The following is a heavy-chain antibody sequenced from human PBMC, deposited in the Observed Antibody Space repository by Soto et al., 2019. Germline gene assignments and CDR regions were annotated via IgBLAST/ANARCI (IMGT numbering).Heavy chain of an antibody. Sequence: PGGSLRLSCSASGFTFSSYAMHWVRQAPGKGLEYVSAISSNGGSTYYADSVKGRFTISRDNPKTTLYLQMSSLRAEDTAVYYYVKDYGKYYYDSSGSLEGYFDYWGQGTLVTVSS. CDR2: ISSNGGST. CDR1: GFTFSSYA. J-gene: IGHJ4*02. CDR3: VKDYGKYYYDSSGSLEGYFDY. D-gene: IGHD3-22*01. V-gene: IGHV3-64D*08.